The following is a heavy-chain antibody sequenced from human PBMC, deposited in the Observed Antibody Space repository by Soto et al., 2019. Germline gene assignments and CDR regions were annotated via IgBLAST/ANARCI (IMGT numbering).Heavy chain of an antibody. CDR3: ARPRDCSSTSCYTGIGGMFDP. CDR2: ISAYNGNT. D-gene: IGHD2-2*02. Sequence: QVQLVQSGAEVKKPGASVKVSCKASGYTFTSYGISWVRQAPGQGLEWMGWISAYNGNTNYAQKLQGRVTMTTDTSTSTAYMELRSLRSDDTAVYYCARPRDCSSTSCYTGIGGMFDPWGQGTLVTVSS. CDR1: GYTFTSYG. V-gene: IGHV1-18*04. J-gene: IGHJ5*02.